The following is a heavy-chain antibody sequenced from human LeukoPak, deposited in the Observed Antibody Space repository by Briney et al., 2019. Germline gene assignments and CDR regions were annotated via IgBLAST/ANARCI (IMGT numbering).Heavy chain of an antibody. CDR1: GGSISGDSYY. V-gene: IGHV4-61*01. CDR3: ARVGGSSGWYTDAFDI. D-gene: IGHD6-19*01. Sequence: SETLSLTCTVSGGSISGDSYYWSWIRQPPGKGLEWIGYIYYSGSTNYNPSLKSRVTISVDTSKNQFSLKLSSVTAADTAVYYCARVGGSSGWYTDAFDIWGQGTMVTVSS. J-gene: IGHJ3*02. CDR2: IYYSGST.